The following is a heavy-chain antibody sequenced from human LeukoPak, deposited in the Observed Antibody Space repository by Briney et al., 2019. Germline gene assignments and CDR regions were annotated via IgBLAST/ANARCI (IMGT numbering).Heavy chain of an antibody. J-gene: IGHJ6*03. CDR2: ISGSGGST. D-gene: IGHD2/OR15-2a*01. V-gene: IGHV3-23*01. CDR3: AKDLCGHCNNIILYYMDV. Sequence: GGSLRLSCAASGFTFSSYAMSWVRQAPGKGLEWVSAISGSGGSTYYADSVKGRFTISRDNSKNTLYLQMNSLRAEDTAVYYCAKDLCGHCNNIILYYMDVWGKGTTVTVSS. CDR1: GFTFSSYA.